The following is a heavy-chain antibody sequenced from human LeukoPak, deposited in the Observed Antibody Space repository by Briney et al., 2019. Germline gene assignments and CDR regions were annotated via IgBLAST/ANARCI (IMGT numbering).Heavy chain of an antibody. V-gene: IGHV3-7*02. CDR1: GFTFSSYW. D-gene: IGHD6-13*01. CDR2: IKGDGTHT. Sequence: GGSLRLSCATSGFTFSSYWMSWVRQAPGKGLEWVANIKGDGTHTNYLDSVKGRCTISRDNAKNTLYLQMNSLRGEGTAVYYCVRGESSSWNAWGQGSLVIVSS. J-gene: IGHJ5*02. CDR3: VRGESSSWNA.